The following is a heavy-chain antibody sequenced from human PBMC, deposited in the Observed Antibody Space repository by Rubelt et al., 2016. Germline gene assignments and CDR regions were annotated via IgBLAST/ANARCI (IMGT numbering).Heavy chain of an antibody. V-gene: IGHV3-30*04. Sequence: GGGVVQPGRSLRLSCAASGFTFSTYALHWVRQAPGKGLEWVAVISHEGSDKNYADSVKGRFTISRDMSRNTLYLQMSSLRAEDTAVYYCARGRDSGWYYYYDLDVWGQGTTVTVSS. CDR3: ARGRDSGWYYYYDLDV. J-gene: IGHJ6*02. CDR2: ISHEGSDK. CDR1: GFTFSTYA. D-gene: IGHD6-19*01.